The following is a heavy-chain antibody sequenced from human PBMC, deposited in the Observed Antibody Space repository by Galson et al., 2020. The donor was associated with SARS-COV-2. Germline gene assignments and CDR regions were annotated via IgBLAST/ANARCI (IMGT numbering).Heavy chain of an antibody. CDR2: IHYSGGT. D-gene: IGHD2-2*02. CDR1: GGSISSGGYS. Sequence: SETLSLTCAVSGGSISSGGYSWSWIRQPPGKGLEWIGYIHYSGGTYYSPSHKSRLTISVDTSKNQFFLILTSGTAAETAVYYWARVPTRAIAEIAFESWGQGTMVTVGS. CDR3: ARVPTRAIAEIAFES. J-gene: IGHJ3*02. V-gene: IGHV4-30-4*07.